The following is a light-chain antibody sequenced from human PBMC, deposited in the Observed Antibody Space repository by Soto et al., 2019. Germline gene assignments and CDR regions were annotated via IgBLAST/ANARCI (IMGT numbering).Light chain of an antibody. CDR2: DAV. Sequence: ENVLTQSPGTLSLSPGERATLSCRASQTVTNSHLAWYQHKPGQAPRLLIYDAVTRATGIPDRFTGSGFGTDFTLTISRLEPEDFALYYCQLYGTSPKTLGQGTKVDIK. CDR3: QLYGTSPKT. CDR1: QTVTNSH. J-gene: IGKJ1*01. V-gene: IGKV3-20*01.